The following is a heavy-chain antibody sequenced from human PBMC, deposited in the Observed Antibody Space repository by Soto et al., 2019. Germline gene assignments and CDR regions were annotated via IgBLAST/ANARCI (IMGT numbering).Heavy chain of an antibody. Sequence: WWSLRLSCSASVFTFSSYGMHWFRQAPGKGLEWVAVISYDGSNKYYADSVKGRFTISRDNSKNTLYLQMNSLRAEDTAVYYCAKDSTYYDFWSGYSGENYYYGMDVWGQGTTVTVSS. CDR3: AKDSTYYDFWSGYSGENYYYGMDV. V-gene: IGHV3-30*18. CDR1: VFTFSSYG. J-gene: IGHJ6*02. D-gene: IGHD3-3*01. CDR2: ISYDGSNK.